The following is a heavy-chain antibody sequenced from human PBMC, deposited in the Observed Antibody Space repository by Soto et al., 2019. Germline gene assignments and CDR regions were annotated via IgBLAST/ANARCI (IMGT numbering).Heavy chain of an antibody. CDR2: IYYSGST. Sequence: QVRLEESGPGLVKPSETLSLICSVSGGSVNNADYFWGWISHHPENGLEWIGYIYYSGSTRYNPSFKTRATLSIDTSNNQLSLRLNSVTFADTAGYICVRDVDYGGSRWGMAVWGRGTTVTVSS. V-gene: IGHV4-31*03. CDR3: VRDVDYGGSRWGMAV. J-gene: IGHJ6*02. CDR1: GGSVNNADYF. D-gene: IGHD4-17*01.